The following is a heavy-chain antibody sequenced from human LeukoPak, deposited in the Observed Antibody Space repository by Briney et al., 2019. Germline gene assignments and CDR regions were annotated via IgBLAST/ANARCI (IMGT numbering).Heavy chain of an antibody. CDR1: GCSISTYY. V-gene: IGHV4-59*12. CDR2: IYYTGST. D-gene: IGHD3-22*01. CDR3: AKSNGYGLIDI. J-gene: IGHJ3*02. Sequence: PSETLSLTCTVYGCSISTYYWSWIRQPPGKGLEWIGYIYYTGSTSSNPSLKRRVTLSLNTSRTQFLLKLNSVTAADTAVYYCAKSNGYGLIDIWGQGTMVTVSS.